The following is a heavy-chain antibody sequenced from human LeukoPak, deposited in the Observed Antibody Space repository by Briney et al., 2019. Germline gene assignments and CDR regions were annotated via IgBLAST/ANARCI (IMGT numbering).Heavy chain of an antibody. CDR3: ARGRAATVTTSAFGY. D-gene: IGHD4-17*01. CDR2: ISGSGGST. V-gene: IGHV3-23*01. J-gene: IGHJ4*02. Sequence: PGGSLRLSCAASGFTFSSYAMSWVRQAPGKGLEWVSAISGSGGSTYYADSVKGRFTISRDNSKNTLYLQMNSLRAEDTAVYYCARGRAATVTTSAFGYWGQGTLVTVSS. CDR1: GFTFSSYA.